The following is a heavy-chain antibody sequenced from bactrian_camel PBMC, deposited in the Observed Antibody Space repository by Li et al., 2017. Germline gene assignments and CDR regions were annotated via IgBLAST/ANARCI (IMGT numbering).Heavy chain of an antibody. V-gene: IGHV3S53*01. CDR2: IDSDGTT. Sequence: HVQLVESGGGSVQAGGSLRLSCAGSGYTFSNWCMAWFRQAPGKEREGVAAIDSDGTTLYADSVKGRFTISRDNAKNILYLQMSNLEPEDTAMYYCAADIRNRARPGRSCPMDITEFNYWGQGTQVTVS. CDR1: GYTFSNWC. CDR3: AADIRNRARPGRSCPMDITEFNY. J-gene: IGHJ4*01. D-gene: IGHD6*01.